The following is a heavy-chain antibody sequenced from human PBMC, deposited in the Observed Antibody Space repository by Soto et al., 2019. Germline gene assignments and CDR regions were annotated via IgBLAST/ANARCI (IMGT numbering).Heavy chain of an antibody. J-gene: IGHJ5*02. D-gene: IGHD5-12*01. Sequence: GGSLRLSCAASGFTFSSYAMHWVHQAPGKGLEWVAVISYDGSNKYYADSVKGRFTISRDNSKNTLYLQMNSLRAEDTAVYYCARGRGYSGYDTPLGWFDPWGQGTLVTVSS. CDR2: ISYDGSNK. V-gene: IGHV3-30-3*01. CDR3: ARGRGYSGYDTPLGWFDP. CDR1: GFTFSSYA.